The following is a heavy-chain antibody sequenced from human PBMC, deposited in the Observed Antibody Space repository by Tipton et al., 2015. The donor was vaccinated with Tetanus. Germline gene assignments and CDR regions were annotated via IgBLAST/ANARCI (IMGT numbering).Heavy chain of an antibody. CDR1: GGSISSSSYY. J-gene: IGHJ6*02. CDR2: IYYSGST. CDR3: ANTVTNYYYGMDV. Sequence: TLSLTCTVSGGSISSSSYYWGWIRQPPGKGLEWIGYIYYSGSTNYNPSLKSRVTISVDTSKNQFSLKLSSVTAADTAVYYCANTVTNYYYGMDVWGQGTTVTVSS. V-gene: IGHV4-61*05. D-gene: IGHD4-17*01.